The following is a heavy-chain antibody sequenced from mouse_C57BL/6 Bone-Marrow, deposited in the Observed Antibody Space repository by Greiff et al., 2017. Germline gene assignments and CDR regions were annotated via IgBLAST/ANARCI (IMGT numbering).Heavy chain of an antibody. J-gene: IGHJ3*01. Sequence: EVQLVESGGDLVKPGGSLKLSCAASGFTFSSYGMSWVRQTPDKRLEWVATISSGGSYIYYPDSVKGRFTISRDNAKNTLYLQMSSLKSEDTAMDYCARRGYYGYYDWFAYWGQGTLVTVSA. V-gene: IGHV5-6*01. CDR1: GFTFSSYG. CDR2: ISSGGSYI. CDR3: ARRGYYGYYDWFAY. D-gene: IGHD2-3*01.